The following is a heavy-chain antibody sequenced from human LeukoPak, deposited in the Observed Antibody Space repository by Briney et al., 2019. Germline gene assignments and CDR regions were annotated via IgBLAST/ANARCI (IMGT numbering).Heavy chain of an antibody. J-gene: IGHJ3*02. V-gene: IGHV2-70*01. CDR3: ARVTRSLTTVTPLSYVGRDASDT. CDR2: IDWDDDK. CDR1: GFSLGTSGMC. D-gene: IGHD4-17*01. Sequence: SGPTLVNPTQTLTLTCTFSGFSLGTSGMCVNWIRQPPGKALEWLALIDWDDDKYYSTSLKTRLTISKDTSKNQVVLTMTNMDPVDTATYYCARVTRSLTTVTPLSYVGRDASDTWGQGTVVTVSS.